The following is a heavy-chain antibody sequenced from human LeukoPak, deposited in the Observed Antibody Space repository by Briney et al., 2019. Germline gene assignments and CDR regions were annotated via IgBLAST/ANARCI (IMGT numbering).Heavy chain of an antibody. J-gene: IGHJ3*02. D-gene: IGHD3-10*01. CDR3: ARASFSGESIRDAFDI. CDR2: IYHSGST. V-gene: IGHV4-30-2*01. Sequence: SQTLSLTCAVSGGSISSGGYSCSWIGQPPGKGLEWIGYIYHSGSTYYNPSLKSRVTISVDRSKNQFSLKLSSVTAADTAVYYCARASFSGESIRDAFDIWGQGTMVTVSS. CDR1: GGSISSGGYS.